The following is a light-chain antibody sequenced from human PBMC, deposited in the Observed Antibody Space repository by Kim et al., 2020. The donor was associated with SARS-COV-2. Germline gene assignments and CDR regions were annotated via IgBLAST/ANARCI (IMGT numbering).Light chain of an antibody. Sequence: SRSPGERATLSCRDSQSVSSNLAWYQQKPGQTPRLLIYDASTRATGIPARFRGSGSGTEFTLTISSLQSEDFALYYCQQYSDWPTFGQGTKVDIK. CDR2: DAS. CDR1: QSVSSN. V-gene: IGKV3-15*01. CDR3: QQYSDWPT. J-gene: IGKJ1*01.